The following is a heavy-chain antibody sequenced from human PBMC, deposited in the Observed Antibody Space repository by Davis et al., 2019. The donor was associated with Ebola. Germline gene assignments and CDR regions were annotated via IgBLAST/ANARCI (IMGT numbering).Heavy chain of an antibody. V-gene: IGHV4-59*08. D-gene: IGHD2-2*01. CDR2: IYYSGST. CDR1: GGSISSYY. J-gene: IGHJ5*02. CDR3: ARKPARWENWFDP. Sequence: SETLSLTCTVSGGSISSYYWSWIRQPPGKGLEWIGYIYYSGSTNYNPSLKSRVTISMDTSKNQFSLKLTSVTAADTSLYYCARKPARWENWFDPWGQGTLVTVSS.